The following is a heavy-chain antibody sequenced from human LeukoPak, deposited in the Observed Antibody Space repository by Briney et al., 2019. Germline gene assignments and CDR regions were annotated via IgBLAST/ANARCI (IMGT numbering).Heavy chain of an antibody. CDR3: AKGDSSSWYGLDY. CDR1: GFTFSSYG. D-gene: IGHD6-13*01. Sequence: GGSLRLSCAASGFTFSSYGMQWVRQAPGKGVEWVAFIRYDGSNKYYADSVKGRFTISRDNSKNTLYLQMNSLRAEDTAVYYCAKGDSSSWYGLDYWGQGTLVTVSS. J-gene: IGHJ4*02. CDR2: IRYDGSNK. V-gene: IGHV3-30*02.